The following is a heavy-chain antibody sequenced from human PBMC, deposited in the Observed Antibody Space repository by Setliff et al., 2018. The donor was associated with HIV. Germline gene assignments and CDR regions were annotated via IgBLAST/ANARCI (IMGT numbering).Heavy chain of an antibody. D-gene: IGHD1-26*01. J-gene: IGHJ5*01. CDR2: IHFSGST. CDR1: GGSINSSTYY. CDR3: ARTTYSGSYFNDS. V-gene: IGHV4-39*01. Sequence: SETLSLTCTVSGGSINSSTYYWGWIRQPPGKGLEWIGNIHFSGSTYYNPSLKSRVTVSVDPSKNQFSLKLSSVTAADTAVYYCARTTYSGSYFNDSWGQGTLVTVSS.